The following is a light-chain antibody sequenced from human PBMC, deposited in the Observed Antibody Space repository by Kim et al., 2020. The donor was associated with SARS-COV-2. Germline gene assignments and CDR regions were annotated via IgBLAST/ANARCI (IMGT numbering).Light chain of an antibody. CDR3: QQYGSSPQT. Sequence: SPGERATLSCRASQTVLNNYLAWYQQKPGQAPRLLIYGASSRATGVPHRFSGSGSGTDFTLTISSLEPEDFAAYYCQQYGSSPQTFGLGTKVDIK. CDR1: QTVLNNY. CDR2: GAS. V-gene: IGKV3-20*01. J-gene: IGKJ1*01.